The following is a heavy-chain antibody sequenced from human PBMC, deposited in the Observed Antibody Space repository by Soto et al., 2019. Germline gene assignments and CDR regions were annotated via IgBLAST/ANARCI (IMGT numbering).Heavy chain of an antibody. D-gene: IGHD5-18*01. CDR1: GFTVSSNY. CDR3: ARHGYSYGGGYFDY. Sequence: LRLSCAASGFTVSSNYMSWVRQAPGKGLEWVSVIYSGGSAYYADSVKGRFTISRDNSKNTLYLQMNSLRAEDTAVYYCARHGYSYGGGYFDYWGQGTLVTGSS. V-gene: IGHV3-66*04. CDR2: IYSGGSA. J-gene: IGHJ4*02.